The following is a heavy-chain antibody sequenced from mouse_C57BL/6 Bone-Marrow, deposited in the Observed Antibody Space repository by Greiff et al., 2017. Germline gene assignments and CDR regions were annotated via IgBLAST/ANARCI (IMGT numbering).Heavy chain of an antibody. J-gene: IGHJ1*03. CDR2: INPSSGYT. CDR1: GYTFTSYT. Sequence: QVQLKESGAELARPGASVKMSCKASGYTFTSYTMHWVKQRPGQGLEWIGYINPSSGYTKYNQKFKDKATLTADKSSSTAYMQLSSLTSEDSAVYYCARSSTVGSSWYFDVWGTGTTVTVSS. CDR3: ARSSTVGSSWYFDV. V-gene: IGHV1-4*01. D-gene: IGHD1-1*01.